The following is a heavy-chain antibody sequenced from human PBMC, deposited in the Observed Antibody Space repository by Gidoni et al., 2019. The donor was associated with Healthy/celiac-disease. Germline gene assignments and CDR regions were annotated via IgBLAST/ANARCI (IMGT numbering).Heavy chain of an antibody. Sequence: GVVRPGGSLRRACAASGFTLEDYGMSLVRQAPGKGLEWVSAINWNGGSTGYADSGKGRCTISRDNAKNSLYLQMNSLRAEDTALYHCAREETRITMVRGVINAKGAFDIWGQGTMVTVSS. CDR1: GFTLEDYG. CDR3: AREETRITMVRGVINAKGAFDI. V-gene: IGHV3-20*01. CDR2: INWNGGST. D-gene: IGHD3-10*01. J-gene: IGHJ3*02.